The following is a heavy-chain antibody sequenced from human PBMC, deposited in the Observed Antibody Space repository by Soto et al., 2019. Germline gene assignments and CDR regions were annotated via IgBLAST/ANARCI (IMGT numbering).Heavy chain of an antibody. Sequence: KQSQTLSLTCAISGDSVSSNSAAWNWIRQSPSRGLEWLGRTYYRSKWYNDYAVSVKSRITINPDTSKNQFSLQLNSVTPEDTAVYYCASGVDTAMGNYYYYMDVWGKGTTVTVSS. V-gene: IGHV6-1*01. CDR3: ASGVDTAMGNYYYYMDV. J-gene: IGHJ6*03. CDR2: TYYRSKWYN. D-gene: IGHD5-18*01. CDR1: GDSVSSNSAA.